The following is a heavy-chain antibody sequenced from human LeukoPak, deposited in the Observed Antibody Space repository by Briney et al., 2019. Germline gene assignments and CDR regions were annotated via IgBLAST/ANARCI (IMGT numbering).Heavy chain of an antibody. D-gene: IGHD6-19*01. Sequence: SETLSLTCTVSGGSISSYYWSWIRQPPGKGLEWIGYIYYSGSTNYNPSLKSRVTISVDTSKNQFSLKLSSVTAADTAVYYCASPRIAVAGTVGYWGQGTLVTVSS. CDR3: ASPRIAVAGTVGY. V-gene: IGHV4-59*08. CDR1: GGSISSYY. J-gene: IGHJ4*02. CDR2: IYYSGST.